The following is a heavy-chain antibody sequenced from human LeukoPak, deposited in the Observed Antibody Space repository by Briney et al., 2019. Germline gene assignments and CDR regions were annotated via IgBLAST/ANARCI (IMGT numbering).Heavy chain of an antibody. J-gene: IGHJ4*02. Sequence: SQTLSLTCTVSGGSISSGGYYWSSIRQHPGKCLEWIGYIYYSGSTYYNPSLKSRVTISVDTSKNQFSLKLSSVTAADTAVYYCARDPNGSGSFDYWGQGTLVTVSS. CDR3: ARDPNGSGSFDY. D-gene: IGHD3-10*01. CDR2: IYYSGST. CDR1: GGSISSGGYY. V-gene: IGHV4-31*03.